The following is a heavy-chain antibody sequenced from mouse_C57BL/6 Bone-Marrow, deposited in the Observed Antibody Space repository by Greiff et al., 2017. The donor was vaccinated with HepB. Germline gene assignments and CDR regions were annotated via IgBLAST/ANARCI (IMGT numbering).Heavy chain of an antibody. CDR2: SRNKANDYTT. D-gene: IGHD4-1*01. CDR1: GFTFSDFY. J-gene: IGHJ2*01. V-gene: IGHV7-1*01. Sequence: EVQLVESGGGLVQSGRSLRLSCATSGFTFSDFYMEWVRQAPGKGLEWIAASRNKANDYTTEYSASVKGRFIVSRDTSQSILYLQMNALRAEDTAIYYCARDALTGKGGFDYWGQGTTLTVSS. CDR3: ARDALTGKGGFDY.